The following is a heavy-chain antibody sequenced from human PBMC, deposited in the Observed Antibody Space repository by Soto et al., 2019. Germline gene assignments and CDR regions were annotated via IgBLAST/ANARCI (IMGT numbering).Heavy chain of an antibody. J-gene: IGHJ4*02. CDR3: AKGSVVVAATPVGY. V-gene: IGHV3-23*01. D-gene: IGHD2-15*01. CDR1: GFTFSSDA. Sequence: EVQLLESGGGLVQPGGSLRLSCAASGFTFSSDAMSWVRQAPGKGLEWVSAISGSGGSTYYADSVKGRFTISRDNSKNALYLQMNSLGAEDTAVYYCAKGSVVVAATPVGYWGQGTLVTVSS. CDR2: ISGSGGST.